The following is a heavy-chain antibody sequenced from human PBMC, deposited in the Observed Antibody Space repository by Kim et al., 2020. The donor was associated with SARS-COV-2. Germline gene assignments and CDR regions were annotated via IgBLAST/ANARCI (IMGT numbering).Heavy chain of an antibody. CDR3: AKDLRDTDLYSSYNWFDP. CDR1: GFTFSSYG. D-gene: IGHD6-6*01. Sequence: GGSLRLSCAASGFTFSSYGMHWVRQAPGKGLEWVAVISYDGSNKYYADSVKGRFTISRDNSKNTLYLQMNSLRAEDTAVYYCAKDLRDTDLYSSYNWFDP. CDR2: ISYDGSNK. J-gene: IGHJ5*02. V-gene: IGHV3-30*18.